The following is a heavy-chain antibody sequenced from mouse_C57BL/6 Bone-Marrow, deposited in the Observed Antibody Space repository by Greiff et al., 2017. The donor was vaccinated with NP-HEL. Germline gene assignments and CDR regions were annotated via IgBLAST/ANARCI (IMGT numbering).Heavy chain of an antibody. V-gene: IGHV1-81*01. CDR3: ARSGDYYGSSYVWYFDV. CDR1: GYTFTSYG. CDR2: IYPRSGNT. Sequence: VQLQQSGAELARPGASVKLSCKASGYTFTSYGISWVKQRTGQGLEWIGEIYPRSGNTYYNEKFKGKATLTADKSSSTVYMELRSLTSEDSAVYFCARSGDYYGSSYVWYFDVWGTGTTVTVSS. J-gene: IGHJ1*03. D-gene: IGHD1-1*01.